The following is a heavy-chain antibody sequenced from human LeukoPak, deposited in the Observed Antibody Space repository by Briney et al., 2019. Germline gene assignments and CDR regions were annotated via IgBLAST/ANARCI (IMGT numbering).Heavy chain of an antibody. D-gene: IGHD2-8*01. J-gene: IGHJ6*02. CDR3: ARVLYYGLGMDV. CDR1: GGSISSGDYY. CDR2: IYYSGST. Sequence: SQTLSLTCTVSGGSISSGDYYWSWIRQPPGKGLEWIGYIYYSGSTYYNPSLKSRVTISVDTSKNQFSLKLSSVTAAGTAVYYCARVLYYGLGMDVWGQGTTVTVSS. V-gene: IGHV4-30-4*01.